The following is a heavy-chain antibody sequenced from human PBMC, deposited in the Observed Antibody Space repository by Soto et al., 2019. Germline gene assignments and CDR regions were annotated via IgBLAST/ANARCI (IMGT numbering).Heavy chain of an antibody. J-gene: IGHJ6*02. Sequence: QVQLVESGGGVVQPGRSLRLSCAASGFRFSDYGIHWVRQAPGKGLEWLALISYDGSKKFYTDSVKGRFTISRDNSKNTMYLQIDRLRAEDTAVYYCAKMDADLLPYYCYGMDVWGQGTTVTVSS. CDR2: ISYDGSKK. CDR3: AKMDADLLPYYCYGMDV. CDR1: GFRFSDYG. D-gene: IGHD1-26*01. V-gene: IGHV3-30*18.